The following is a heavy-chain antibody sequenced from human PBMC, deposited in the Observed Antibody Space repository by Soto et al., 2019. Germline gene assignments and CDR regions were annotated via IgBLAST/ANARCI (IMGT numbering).Heavy chain of an antibody. J-gene: IGHJ3*02. CDR3: ARRDDSETFDI. Sequence: EVQLVESGGGLIQPGGSLRLICAASGLSVTANYMTWVRQAPGKGLEWLSIIYRGGGTYYAASLKGRAIISRDGSRNMVFLQMNSLAAEDAGVYYCARRDDSETFDIWGRGTAVNVSS. D-gene: IGHD5-18*01. V-gene: IGHV3-53*01. CDR2: IYRGGGT. CDR1: GLSVTANY.